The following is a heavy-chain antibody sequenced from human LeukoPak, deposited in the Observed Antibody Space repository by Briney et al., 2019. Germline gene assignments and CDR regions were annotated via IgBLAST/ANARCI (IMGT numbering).Heavy chain of an antibody. CDR3: ARVNYDSSGYYPEGAFDI. J-gene: IGHJ3*02. Sequence: SETLSLTCAVSGGSISSSNWWSWVRQPPGKGLEWIGEIYHSGSTNYNPSLKSRVTISVDKSKNQFSLKLSSVTAADTAVYYCARVNYDSSGYYPEGAFDIWGQGTMVTVSS. CDR2: IYHSGST. D-gene: IGHD3-22*01. CDR1: GGSISSSNW. V-gene: IGHV4-4*02.